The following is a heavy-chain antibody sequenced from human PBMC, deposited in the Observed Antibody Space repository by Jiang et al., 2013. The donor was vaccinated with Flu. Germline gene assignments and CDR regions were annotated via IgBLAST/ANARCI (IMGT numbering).Heavy chain of an antibody. V-gene: IGHV4-59*08. J-gene: IGHJ6*02. Sequence: LLKPSETLSLTCAVYGGSFSGYYWSWIRQPPGKGLEWVGYIHNSGTTNYNPPLKSRVTISIDTSTNQFSLKLISVTAPDTAVYYXARSYCGGDCYSMFGYSYYGMDVWGQ. D-gene: IGHD2-21*02. CDR3: ARSYCGGDCYSMFGYSYYGMDV. CDR1: GGSFSGYY. CDR2: IHNSGTT.